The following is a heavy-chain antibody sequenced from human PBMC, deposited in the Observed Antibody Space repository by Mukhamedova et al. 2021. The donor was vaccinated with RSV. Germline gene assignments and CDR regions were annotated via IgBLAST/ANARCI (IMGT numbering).Heavy chain of an antibody. J-gene: IGHJ4*01. CDR1: SYG. Sequence: SYGMHWVRQAPGKGLEWVAVIWYDGSNKYYADSVKGRFTISGDNSKNTLYLQMNSLRAEDTAVYYCARAGLAYCGGDCYPFDYW. D-gene: IGHD2-21*01. V-gene: IGHV3-33*01. CDR2: IWYDGSNK. CDR3: ARAGLAYCGGDCYPFDY.